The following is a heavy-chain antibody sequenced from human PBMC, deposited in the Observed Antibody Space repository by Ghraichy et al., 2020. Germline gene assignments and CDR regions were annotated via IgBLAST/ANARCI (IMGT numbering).Heavy chain of an antibody. J-gene: IGHJ4*02. CDR2: IYYSGVT. D-gene: IGHD6-19*01. CDR3: ARHVPYSSGWYPFDF. Sequence: SETLYLTCTVSGGSISSSRYYWGWIRQPPGKGLEWIGTIYYSGVTYYSPSLKSRVTMSVDSSKNQFSLRLGSVTAADTAMYFCARHVPYSSGWYPFDFWGQGTLVTVSS. CDR1: GGSISSSRYY. V-gene: IGHV4-39*01.